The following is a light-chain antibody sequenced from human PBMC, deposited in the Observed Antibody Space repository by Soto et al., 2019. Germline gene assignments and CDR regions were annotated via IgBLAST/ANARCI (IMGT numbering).Light chain of an antibody. CDR2: KAS. CDR3: QQYNSYWT. V-gene: IGKV1-5*03. Sequence: DIQMTQSPSPLSASVADRVTITCRASQSISSWLAWYQQTPGQAPKLLIYKASSLESGVPSRFSGSGSGTEFTLTIRSLQPDDFATYYCQQYNSYWTFGQGTKVDIK. J-gene: IGKJ1*01. CDR1: QSISSW.